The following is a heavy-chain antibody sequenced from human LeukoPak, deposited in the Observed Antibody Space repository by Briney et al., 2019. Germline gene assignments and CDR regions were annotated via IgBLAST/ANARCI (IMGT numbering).Heavy chain of an antibody. CDR2: IYPGDSET. V-gene: IGHV5-51*01. J-gene: IGHJ4*02. CDR1: GYTFTNYW. Sequence: GESLKISCKASGYTFTNYWIGWVRQMPGKGLEWVGIIYPGDSETRYSPSFQGQVTISADKSISTAYLQWSSLKASDTAMYYCARRSGYDSQEFNYWGQGTLVTVSS. D-gene: IGHD5-12*01. CDR3: ARRSGYDSQEFNY.